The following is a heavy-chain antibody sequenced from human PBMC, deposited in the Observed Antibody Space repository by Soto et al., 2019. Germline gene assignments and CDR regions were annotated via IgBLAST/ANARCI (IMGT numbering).Heavy chain of an antibody. D-gene: IGHD6-13*01. V-gene: IGHV3-7*04. CDR3: ARDSAYSSSWYSGWYFDL. J-gene: IGHJ2*01. CDR2: IKQDGSEK. CDR1: GFTFSSYW. Sequence: EVQLVESGGGVVQPGGSLRLSCAVSGFTFSSYWMSWVRQAPGKRLEWVANIKQDGSEKYYVDSVKGRFTISRDNAKNSLYLQQNNLRAEDTAVYYCARDSAYSSSWYSGWYFDLWCRGTLVTVSS.